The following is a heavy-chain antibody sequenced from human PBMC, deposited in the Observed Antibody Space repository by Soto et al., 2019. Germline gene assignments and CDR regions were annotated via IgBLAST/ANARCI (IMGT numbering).Heavy chain of an antibody. CDR1: GFTFSSYA. D-gene: IGHD3-22*01. J-gene: IGHJ4*02. CDR3: AKSCRGYYYYFDY. CDR2: ISVSGGST. V-gene: IGHV3-23*01. Sequence: GGSLRLSCAASGFTFSSYAMSWVRQAPGKGLGWVSAISVSGGSTYYAASVKGRFNSSRDNSKNTLYLQMNRKRAEDTAVYYGAKSCRGYYYYFDYWGQGTLVTVSS.